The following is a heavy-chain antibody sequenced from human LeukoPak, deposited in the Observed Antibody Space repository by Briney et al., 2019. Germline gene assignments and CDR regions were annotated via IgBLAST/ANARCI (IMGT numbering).Heavy chain of an antibody. J-gene: IGHJ4*02. CDR3: ASERGADTAMVMN. Sequence: PSETLSLTCTVSGGSISSINYYWGWIRQPPGKGLEWIGSIYYSGSTYYNPSLKSRFTISVDTSKNQFSLKLSSVTAADTAVYYCASERGADTAMVMNWGQGTLVTVSS. CDR1: GGSISSINYY. V-gene: IGHV4-39*07. D-gene: IGHD5-18*01. CDR2: IYYSGST.